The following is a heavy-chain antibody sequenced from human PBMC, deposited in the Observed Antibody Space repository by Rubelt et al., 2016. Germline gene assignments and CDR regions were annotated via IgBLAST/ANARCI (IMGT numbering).Heavy chain of an antibody. CDR3: GGGGTIRTFDH. CDR2: IYYSGST. J-gene: IGHJ4*02. V-gene: IGHV4-39*01. CDR1: GGSISSSSYY. Sequence: QLQLQESGPGLVKPSETLSLTCIVSGGSISSSSYYWGWIRQSPGKGLEWIGSIYYSGSTYCNPSLKSRVTISVDTSKNQFALELSSVTAADTTVYYCGGGGTIRTFDHWGQGTLVTVSS. D-gene: IGHD3-16*01.